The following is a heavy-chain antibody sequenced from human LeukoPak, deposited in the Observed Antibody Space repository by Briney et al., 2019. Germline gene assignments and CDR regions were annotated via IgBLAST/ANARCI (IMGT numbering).Heavy chain of an antibody. D-gene: IGHD3-16*01. CDR3: ARGAHYDYVWGSYN. Sequence: GRSLRLSCAASALTFSIYAMDWVRHPPSKGLEWVAVITYDGSNKYYTDSVKGRFTISRDNSKNTLYLQMNSLRAEDTAVYYCARGAHYDYVWGSYNWGQGTLVTVSS. CDR1: ALTFSIYA. J-gene: IGHJ4*02. CDR2: ITYDGSNK. V-gene: IGHV3-30*04.